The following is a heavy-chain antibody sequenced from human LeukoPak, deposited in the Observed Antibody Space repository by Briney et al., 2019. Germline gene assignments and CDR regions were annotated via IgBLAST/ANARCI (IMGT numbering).Heavy chain of an antibody. V-gene: IGHV4-59*08. J-gene: IGHJ5*02. CDR3: ARHIVGCSNYDP. D-gene: IGHD4-11*01. CDR1: GGPISSHY. Sequence: SDTLSLTFTGSGGPISSHYCSLIRQPPWNGLEGIGYIYYSGSTNYTPSIKSRVTISVDTSKTQFSLKLSCVTAADTAVYYCARHIVGCSNYDPWGQGKLVTVSS. CDR2: IYYSGST.